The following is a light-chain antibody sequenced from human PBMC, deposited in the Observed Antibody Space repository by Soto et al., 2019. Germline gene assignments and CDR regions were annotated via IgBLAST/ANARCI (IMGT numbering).Light chain of an antibody. CDR1: SSDVGGYNY. Sequence: QSALTQPASVSGSPGQSITISCTGTSSDVGGYNYVSWYQQHPGKAPKLMIYEVSNRPSGVSNRFSGPKSGNKASLTISGLQAEDEADYYCSSYTSSSTLVVFGTGTKVTVL. CDR3: SSYTSSSTLVV. CDR2: EVS. V-gene: IGLV2-14*01. J-gene: IGLJ1*01.